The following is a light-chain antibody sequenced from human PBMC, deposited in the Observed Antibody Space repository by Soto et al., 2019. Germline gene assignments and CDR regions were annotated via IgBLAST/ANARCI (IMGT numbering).Light chain of an antibody. Sequence: EIVLTQSPGTLSLSPGERATLSCRASQSVSSSYLAWYQQKPGQAPRLLIYGASSRATGITDRVSGSGSGTDFTLTISRLEPEDFVVYYCQQYGSSPHTFGQGTKLES. J-gene: IGKJ2*01. CDR3: QQYGSSPHT. V-gene: IGKV3-20*01. CDR1: QSVSSSY. CDR2: GAS.